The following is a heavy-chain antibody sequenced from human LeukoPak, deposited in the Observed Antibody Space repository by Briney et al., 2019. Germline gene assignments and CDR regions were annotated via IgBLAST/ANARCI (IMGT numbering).Heavy chain of an antibody. V-gene: IGHV4-4*09. CDR3: ARRRARTIFGGYFDY. CDR1: GGSISSYY. CDR2: IYTSGST. D-gene: IGHD3-3*01. J-gene: IGHJ4*02. Sequence: PSETLSLTCTVSGGSISSYYWSWIRQPPGKGLEWIGYIYTSGSTNYNPSLKSRVTISVDTSKNQFSLKLSSVTAADTAVYYCARRRARTIFGGYFDYWGQGTLVTVSS.